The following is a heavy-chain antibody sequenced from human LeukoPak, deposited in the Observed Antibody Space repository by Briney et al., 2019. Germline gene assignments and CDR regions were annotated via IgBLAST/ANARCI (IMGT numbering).Heavy chain of an antibody. J-gene: IGHJ4*02. D-gene: IGHD3-22*01. CDR3: ASDSPYYYDSSGYPGGYFDY. Sequence: GGSLRLSCAASGFAVSSNYMSWVRQAPGQGLEWVSIIYSGGSTYYADSVKGRFTISRDNSKNTLYLQMNSLRAEDTAVYYCASDSPYYYDSSGYPGGYFDYWGQGTLVTVSS. CDR2: IYSGGST. V-gene: IGHV3-66*01. CDR1: GFAVSSNY.